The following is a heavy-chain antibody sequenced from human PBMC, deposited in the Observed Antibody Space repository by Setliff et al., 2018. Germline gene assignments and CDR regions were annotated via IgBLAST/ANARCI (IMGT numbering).Heavy chain of an antibody. Sequence: ETLSLTCSVSGDSISSYYWSWIRQPPGKGLEWIGYIYYSGTTNYNPSLKSRVTISVDRSKNEFSLNLKSVTAADTAVYYCAGRPQNTPMGPCDYWGQGTLVTVSS. CDR1: GDSISSYY. CDR2: IYYSGTT. J-gene: IGHJ4*02. D-gene: IGHD5-18*01. V-gene: IGHV4-59*01. CDR3: AGRPQNTPMGPCDY.